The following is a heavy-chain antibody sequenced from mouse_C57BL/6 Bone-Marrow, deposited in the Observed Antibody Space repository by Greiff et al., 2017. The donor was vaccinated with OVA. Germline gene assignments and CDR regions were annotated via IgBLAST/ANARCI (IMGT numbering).Heavy chain of an antibody. D-gene: IGHD2-3*01. Sequence: EVKVEESGGGLVKPGGSLKLSCAASGFTFSDYGMHWVRQAPEKGLEWVAYFSTGSSTIYYADTVKGRFTISRDNAENTLFLQMTCLRSADTAMYYCARVYDGYSFAYWGQGTLVTVSA. CDR1: GFTFSDYG. CDR3: ARVYDGYSFAY. J-gene: IGHJ3*01. CDR2: FSTGSSTI. V-gene: IGHV5-17*01.